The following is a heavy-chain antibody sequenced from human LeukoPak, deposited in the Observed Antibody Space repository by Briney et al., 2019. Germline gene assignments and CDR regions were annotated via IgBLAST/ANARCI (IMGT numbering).Heavy chain of an antibody. Sequence: PGGSLRLSCAASGFTFSSYEMNWVRQAPGKGLEWVSYIYSSGGNIYYADSVKGRFTISRDNAKNSLYLQMNSLRVEDTAVYYWAREGADGYNVGFDYWGQGTLVTVSS. CDR1: GFTFSSYE. D-gene: IGHD5-24*01. CDR2: IYSSGGNI. CDR3: AREGADGYNVGFDY. J-gene: IGHJ4*02. V-gene: IGHV3-48*03.